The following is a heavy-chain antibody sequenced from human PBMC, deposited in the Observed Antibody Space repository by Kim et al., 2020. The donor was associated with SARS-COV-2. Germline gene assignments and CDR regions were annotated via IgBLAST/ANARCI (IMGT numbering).Heavy chain of an antibody. CDR1: GFTFSDYF. D-gene: IGHD3-9*01. J-gene: IGHJ3*02. V-gene: IGHV3-11*01. CDR2: ITSSGDVT. Sequence: GGSLRLSCAASGFTFSDYFMSWVRQAPGKGLQWLSYITSSGDVTYYIDSVKGRFTVSRDNANNLMYLQMDGLTAEDTALYYCAREGPTGYRGRDAFDIWGQGTMVTVSS. CDR3: AREGPTGYRGRDAFDI.